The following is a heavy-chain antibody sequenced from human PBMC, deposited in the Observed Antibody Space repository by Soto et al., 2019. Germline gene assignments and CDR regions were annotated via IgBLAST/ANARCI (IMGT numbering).Heavy chain of an antibody. J-gene: IGHJ4*02. CDR3: AKDRRGAAGIGDY. D-gene: IGHD6-13*01. V-gene: IGHV3-53*01. CDR1: GLTVSSKY. Sequence: GGSLRLSCAASGLTVSSKYMSWVRQAPGKGLEWVSLIQSGGPTYYADSVKGRFTISRDNSKNTLYLQMNSLRAEDTTVYYCAKDRRGAAGIGDYWGQGTLVTVSS. CDR2: IQSGGPT.